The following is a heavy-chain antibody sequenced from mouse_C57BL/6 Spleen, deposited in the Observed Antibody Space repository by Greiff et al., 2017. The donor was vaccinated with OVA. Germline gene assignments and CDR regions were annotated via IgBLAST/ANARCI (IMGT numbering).Heavy chain of an antibody. D-gene: IGHD2-4*01. Sequence: QVQLQQSGAELVKPGASVKISCKASGYAFSSYWMNWVKQRPGKGLEWIGQIYPGDGDTNYNGKFKGKATLTADNSSSTAYMQLSSLTSEDSAVYFCARRGDYDYDWFAYWGQGTLVTVSA. V-gene: IGHV1-80*01. CDR1: GYAFSSYW. J-gene: IGHJ3*01. CDR2: IYPGDGDT. CDR3: ARRGDYDYDWFAY.